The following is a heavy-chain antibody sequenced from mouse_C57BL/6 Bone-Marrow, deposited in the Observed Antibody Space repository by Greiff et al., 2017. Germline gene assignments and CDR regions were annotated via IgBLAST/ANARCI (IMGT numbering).Heavy chain of an antibody. V-gene: IGHV1-59*01. CDR2: IDPSDSYT. Sequence: VQLQQPGAELVRPGTSVKLSCKASGYTFTSYWMHWVKQRPGQGLEWIGVIDPSDSYTNYNQKFKGKATMTVDTSSSTAYMQLSSLTSADAAVYYCARGGTTVQFAYWGQGTLVTVSA. J-gene: IGHJ3*01. CDR1: GYTFTSYW. CDR3: ARGGTTVQFAY. D-gene: IGHD1-1*01.